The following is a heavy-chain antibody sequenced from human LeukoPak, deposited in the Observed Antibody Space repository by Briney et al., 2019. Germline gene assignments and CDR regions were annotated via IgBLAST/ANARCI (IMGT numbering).Heavy chain of an antibody. CDR1: GVTFSNYE. CDR3: LGSANLAD. D-gene: IGHD4/OR15-4a*01. J-gene: IGHJ4*02. Sequence: GGSLRLSCAASGVTFSNYEMNWVRQAPGKGLEWISYINGRGSTINYADSVKGRFTISRDNAKNSLYLQMYSLRVEDTAGYYCLGSANLADWGQGTLVTVSS. CDR2: INGRGSTI. V-gene: IGHV3-48*03.